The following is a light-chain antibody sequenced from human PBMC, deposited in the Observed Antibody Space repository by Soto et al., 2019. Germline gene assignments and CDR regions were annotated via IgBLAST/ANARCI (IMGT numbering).Light chain of an antibody. CDR3: SSYTSSSTRV. Sequence: QSALTQPASVSGSPGQSITISCTGTYSDVGGYDYVSWYQQRPGKAPKLMIYEVSNRPSGVSNRFSGSKSGSTASLTISGLQAEDEADYYCSSYTSSSTRVFGTGTKVTV. V-gene: IGLV2-14*01. CDR2: EVS. J-gene: IGLJ1*01. CDR1: YSDVGGYDY.